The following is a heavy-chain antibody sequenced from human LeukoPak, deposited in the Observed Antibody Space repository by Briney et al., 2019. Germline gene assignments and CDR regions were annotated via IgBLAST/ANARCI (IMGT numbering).Heavy chain of an antibody. CDR1: GGSISSGSYY. CDR3: ARQGVRGVWNPRYYYYMDV. Sequence: PSQTLSLTCTVSGGSISSGSYYWSWIRQPAGKGLEWIGRIYTSGSTNYNPSLKSRVTISVDTSKNQFSLKLSSVTAADTAVYYCARQGVRGVWNPRYYYYMDVWGKGTTVTISS. D-gene: IGHD3-10*01. CDR2: IYTSGST. V-gene: IGHV4-61*02. J-gene: IGHJ6*03.